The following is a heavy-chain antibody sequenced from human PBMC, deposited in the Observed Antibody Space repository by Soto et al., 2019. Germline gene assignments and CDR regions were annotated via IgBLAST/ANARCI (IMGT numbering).Heavy chain of an antibody. CDR2: ISGSGDST. CDR3: ARRGSGSYYDY. Sequence: EVQLLESGGGLVQPGGSLRLSCAASGFTFSSYAMRWVRQAPGKGLEWVSAISGSGDSTYYADSVKGRFTISRDKSKNTLYLQMNSLRAEDTAVYYCARRGSGSYYDYWGQGNLVTVSS. J-gene: IGHJ4*02. D-gene: IGHD1-26*01. CDR1: GFTFSSYA. V-gene: IGHV3-23*01.